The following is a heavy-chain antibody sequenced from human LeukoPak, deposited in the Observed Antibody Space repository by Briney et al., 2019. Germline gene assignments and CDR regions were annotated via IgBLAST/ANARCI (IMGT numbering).Heavy chain of an antibody. Sequence: PSETLSLTCTVSGGSISSSSYYWGWIRQPPGKGLEWIGSIYYSGSTHYNPSLKSRVTISVDTSKNQFSLKLSSVTAADTAVYYCARGIAVAEAFDIWGQGTMVTVSS. J-gene: IGHJ3*02. D-gene: IGHD6-19*01. V-gene: IGHV4-39*01. CDR3: ARGIAVAEAFDI. CDR2: IYYSGST. CDR1: GGSISSSSYY.